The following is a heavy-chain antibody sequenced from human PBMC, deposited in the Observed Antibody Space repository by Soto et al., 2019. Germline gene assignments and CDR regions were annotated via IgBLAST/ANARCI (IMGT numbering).Heavy chain of an antibody. J-gene: IGHJ4*02. D-gene: IGHD3-22*01. CDR3: ARESRSGYYSGFDD. Sequence: SETLALPCAVSGGSTSRGGCHRSWIRQHTGKGLEWTGYIYYSGSTYYNPSLKSRVTISVDTSKNQFSLKLSSVTAADTAVYYCARESRSGYYSGFDDWGQGTLVSVSS. V-gene: IGHV4-31*11. CDR1: GGSTSRGGCH. CDR2: IYYSGST.